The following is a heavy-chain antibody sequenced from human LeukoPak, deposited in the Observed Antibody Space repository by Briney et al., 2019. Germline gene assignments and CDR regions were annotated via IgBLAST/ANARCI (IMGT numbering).Heavy chain of an antibody. V-gene: IGHV3-23*01. CDR1: DSAIGTYA. J-gene: IGHJ4*02. Sequence: PGGSLRLSCGAPDSAIGTYAVTWVRQVPGKGLEWVSGMSGGGLSTYYARSVKGRYNISRSTSKNTFYLETNSPGVDYTALDYFAKNRISGQGGAARILHYWGQRTLLTVSS. D-gene: IGHD6-6*01. CDR2: MSGGGLST. CDR3: AKNRISGQGGAARILHY.